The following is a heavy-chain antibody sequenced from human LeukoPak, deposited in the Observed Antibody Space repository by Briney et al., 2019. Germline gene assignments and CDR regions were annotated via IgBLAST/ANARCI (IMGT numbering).Heavy chain of an antibody. D-gene: IGHD3-22*01. CDR3: ARGRSDSSGYYYKPYYFDY. Sequence: RSSETLSLTCTVSGGSISSSSYYWGWIRQPPGKGLEWIGSIYYSGSTYYNPSLKSRVTISVDTSKNQFSLKLSSVTAADTAVYYCARGRSDSSGYYYKPYYFDYWGQGTLVTVSS. CDR1: GGSISSSSYY. CDR2: IYYSGST. J-gene: IGHJ4*02. V-gene: IGHV4-39*07.